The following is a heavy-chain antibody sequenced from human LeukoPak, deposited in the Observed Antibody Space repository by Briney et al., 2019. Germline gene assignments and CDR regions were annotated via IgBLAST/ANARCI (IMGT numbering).Heavy chain of an antibody. CDR1: GFSFVNSG. CDR3: VKVAPSDYYDTTGYWGDH. J-gene: IGHJ4*02. D-gene: IGHD3-22*01. Sequence: GGTLRLSCAASGFSFVNSGMAWVRQVAGQGLEWVSTISGSGGATYYAESLEGRITIFRDNSNSTVFLQMSSLRAEDTAVYYCVKVAPSDYYDTTGYWGDHWGQGTLVTVSS. CDR2: ISGSGGAT. V-gene: IGHV3-23*01.